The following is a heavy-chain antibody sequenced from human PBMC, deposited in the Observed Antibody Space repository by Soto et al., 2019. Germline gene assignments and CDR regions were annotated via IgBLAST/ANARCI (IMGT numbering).Heavy chain of an antibody. CDR3: ERATDYYDSSGYLI. CDR2: ISNSGDT. D-gene: IGHD3-22*01. J-gene: IGHJ3*01. Sequence: GGSLRLSCAASGFTFSSYAMYWVRQAPGKGLEWVSTISNSGDTYYADSVEGRFTISRDNSKDTVYLQMNSLRAEDTAVYYCERATDYYDSSGYLIWGQGSMVTVSS. V-gene: IGHV3-23*01. CDR1: GFTFSSYA.